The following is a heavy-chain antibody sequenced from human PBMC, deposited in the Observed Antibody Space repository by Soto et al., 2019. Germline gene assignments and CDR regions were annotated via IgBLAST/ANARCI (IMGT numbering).Heavy chain of an antibody. D-gene: IGHD6-25*01. J-gene: IGHJ4*02. CDR2: INHSGIT. V-gene: IGHV4-34*01. CDR3: ASGPRAAAGPRFHH. CDR1: GESFNTYS. Sequence: SETLSLTCAVSGESFNTYSWNWLRQPPGKGLEWLGEINHSGITNYDTSLESRVTISVDTTRNHFSLRLRSVTAADTAVYYCASGPRAAAGPRFHHWGQGTLVTVSS.